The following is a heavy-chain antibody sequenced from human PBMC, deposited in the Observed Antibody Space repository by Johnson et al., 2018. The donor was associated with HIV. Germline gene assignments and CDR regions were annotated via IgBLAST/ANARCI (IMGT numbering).Heavy chain of an antibody. CDR2: ISSSTNTI. CDR3: ARGGLGYQNIHDPFDI. CDR1: GFTFSDYY. Sequence: QVQLVESGGGLVQPGGSLRLSCAASGFTFSDYYMSWIRQAPGKGLEWLSYISSSTNTIYYADSVKGRFHISRDNAKNSLSLQMNSLRAEDTAVYYCARGGLGYQNIHDPFDIWGQGTMVTVSS. J-gene: IGHJ3*02. D-gene: IGHD3-16*02. V-gene: IGHV3-11*04.